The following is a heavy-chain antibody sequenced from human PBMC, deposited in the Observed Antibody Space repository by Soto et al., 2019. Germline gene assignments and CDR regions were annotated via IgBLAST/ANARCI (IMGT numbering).Heavy chain of an antibody. Sequence: SXTLSRPCTCSCGSISSYYWSWIRQPPGKVLEWIGYIYYSGSTNYNPSPKSRVTISVDTSKNQFSLKLSSVTAADTAVYYCARGNDAFDIWGHGTMVTVSS. V-gene: IGHV4-59*01. J-gene: IGHJ3*02. CDR3: ARGNDAFDI. CDR1: CGSISSYY. CDR2: IYYSGST.